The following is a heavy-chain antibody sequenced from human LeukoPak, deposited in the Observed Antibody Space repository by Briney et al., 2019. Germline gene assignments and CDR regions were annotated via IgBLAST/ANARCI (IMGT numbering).Heavy chain of an antibody. Sequence: GGSLRLSCAASGFTFSSYAMSWVRQAPGKGLEWVSAISGSGGSTYYADSVKGRFTISRDNSKNTLYLQMNSLRAEDTAVYYCAEDIAEYYYGSGRHAFDIWGQGAMVTVSS. CDR2: ISGSGGST. CDR3: AEDIAEYYYGSGRHAFDI. D-gene: IGHD3-10*01. V-gene: IGHV3-23*01. CDR1: GFTFSSYA. J-gene: IGHJ3*02.